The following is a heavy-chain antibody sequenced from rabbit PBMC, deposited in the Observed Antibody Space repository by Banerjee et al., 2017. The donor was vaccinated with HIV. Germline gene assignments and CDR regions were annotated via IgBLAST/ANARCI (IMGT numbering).Heavy chain of an antibody. CDR3: VRGASASGYYSL. CDR1: GFDFSGTG. Sequence: QEQLMESGGGLVQPGGSLKLSCEASGFDFSGTGVSWVRQAPGKGLEWIGYIDLLFGTTYYANWVNGRFTISSHNAQNTLYLQLHSLTVADTATYFCVRGASASGYYSLWGPGTLVTVS. D-gene: IGHD1-1*01. CDR2: IDLLFGTT. V-gene: IGHV1S47*01. J-gene: IGHJ4*01.